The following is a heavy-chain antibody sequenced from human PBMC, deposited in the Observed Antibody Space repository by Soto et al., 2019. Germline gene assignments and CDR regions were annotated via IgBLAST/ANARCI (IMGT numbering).Heavy chain of an antibody. D-gene: IGHD5-12*01. Sequence: GGSLRLSCAASGFSLSHYEMTWVRQAPGKGPEWVSYISSSSLGTTSYADSVKGRFTISRDNAKNSLYLQMNSLRAEDTAIYYCARDGYNKFDLDVFDIWGHGTMVT. CDR3: ARDGYNKFDLDVFDI. CDR2: ISSSSLGTT. V-gene: IGHV3-48*03. CDR1: GFSLSHYE. J-gene: IGHJ3*02.